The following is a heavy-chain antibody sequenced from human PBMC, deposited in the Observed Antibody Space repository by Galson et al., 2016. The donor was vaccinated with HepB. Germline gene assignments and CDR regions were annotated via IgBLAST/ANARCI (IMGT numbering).Heavy chain of an antibody. CDR2: ISSSGSTI. Sequence: SLRLSCAVSGFTFSDYYMSWIRQAPGKGLEWISDISSSGSTIYYADSVKVRFTIARDNAKNSLYLQMSSLRAEDTAVHYCARNKAVVVIASNAFDIWGQGKMDTVSA. J-gene: IGHJ3*02. CDR1: GFTFSDYY. D-gene: IGHD3-22*01. CDR3: ARNKAVVVIASNAFDI. V-gene: IGHV3-11*01.